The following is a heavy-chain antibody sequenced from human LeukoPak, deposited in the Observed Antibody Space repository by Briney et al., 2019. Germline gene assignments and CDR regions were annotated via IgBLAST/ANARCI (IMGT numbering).Heavy chain of an antibody. CDR3: ATIKRGSIFGYFDF. D-gene: IGHD5-18*01. Sequence: PSETLSLTCTVPGGSISSHYWSWIRQPPGKGLEWIAYLFDSVNTKDNPSLQSRLSLSADTSKNQFSLRLSSVTAADTAVYYCATIKRGSIFGYFDFWSQGIKVTVSS. V-gene: IGHV4-59*11. CDR2: LFDSVNT. CDR1: GGSISSHY. J-gene: IGHJ4*02.